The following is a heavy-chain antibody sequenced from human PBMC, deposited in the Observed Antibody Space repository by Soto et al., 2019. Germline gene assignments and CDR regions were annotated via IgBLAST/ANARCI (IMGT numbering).Heavy chain of an antibody. CDR3: ARFLNGYDSSGGFDY. CDR1: GYTFTSYY. J-gene: IGHJ4*02. V-gene: IGHV1-46*01. D-gene: IGHD3-22*01. Sequence: ASVKVSCKASGYTFTSYYMHWVRQAPGQGLEWMGIINPSGGSTSYAQKFQGRVTMTRDTSTSTVYMELSSLRSEDTAVYYCARFLNGYDSSGGFDYWGQGTLVT. CDR2: INPSGGST.